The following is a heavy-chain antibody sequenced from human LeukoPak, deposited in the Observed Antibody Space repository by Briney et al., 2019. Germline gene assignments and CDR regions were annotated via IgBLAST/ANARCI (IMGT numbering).Heavy chain of an antibody. J-gene: IGHJ3*02. CDR1: GDSISSNNFY. V-gene: IGHV4-39*07. D-gene: IGHD5-12*01. Sequence: SETPSLTCTVSGDSISSNNFYWSWIRQPPGKALEWIGEISHRGSTNYNPSLKSRVIMSVDTSKNQFSLNLGSVTAADTAVYYCAREVAVARGAFDIWGQGTMVTVSS. CDR3: AREVAVARGAFDI. CDR2: ISHRGST.